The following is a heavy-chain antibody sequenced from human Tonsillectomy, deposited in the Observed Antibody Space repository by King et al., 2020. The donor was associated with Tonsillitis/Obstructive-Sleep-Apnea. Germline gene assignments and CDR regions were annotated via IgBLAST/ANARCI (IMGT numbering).Heavy chain of an antibody. Sequence: VQLVESGGGLVQPGGSLRLSCVASGLTFSHYWMTWVRQAPGKGLEWVADIKQDANEKYYVDSVKGRFTISRDNSKNSLYLQMNSLRVEDTALYYCATDGDGMAVWGHGTTVTVSS. CDR2: IKQDANEK. J-gene: IGHJ6*02. V-gene: IGHV3-7*03. CDR3: ATDGDGMAV. D-gene: IGHD5-24*01. CDR1: GLTFSHYW.